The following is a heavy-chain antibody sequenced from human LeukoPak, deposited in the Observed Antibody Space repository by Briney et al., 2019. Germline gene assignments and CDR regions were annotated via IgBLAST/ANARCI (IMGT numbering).Heavy chain of an antibody. V-gene: IGHV4-59*01. CDR2: IYYSGST. D-gene: IGHD3-22*01. CDR1: GGSISSYY. Sequence: SETLFLTCTVSGGSISSYYWSWIRQPPGKGLEWIGYIYYSGSTNYNPSLKSRVTISVDTSKNQFSLKLSSVTAADTAVYYCARSYYYDSSGYYYYYYGMDVWGQGTTVTVSS. CDR3: ARSYYYDSSGYYYYYYGMDV. J-gene: IGHJ6*02.